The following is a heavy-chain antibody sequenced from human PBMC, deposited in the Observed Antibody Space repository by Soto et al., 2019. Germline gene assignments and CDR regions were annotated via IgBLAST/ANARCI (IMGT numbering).Heavy chain of an antibody. CDR1: GGYLSGNY. V-gene: IGHV4-34*01. CDR3: ARTTAAIHLNY. CDR2: THHSGST. Sequence: QAQLQQWGTGLLKPSETLSLTCAVYGGYLSGNYWGWIRQPPGKGLEWIGETHHSGSTAYNPSLKSRVTISVDTSRNQFSLKLNSVTAADTAVYYCARTTAAIHLNYWSQGTLVTVSS. J-gene: IGHJ4*02. D-gene: IGHD2-21*02.